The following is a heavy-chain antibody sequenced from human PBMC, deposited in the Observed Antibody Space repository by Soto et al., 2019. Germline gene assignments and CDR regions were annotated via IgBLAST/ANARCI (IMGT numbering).Heavy chain of an antibody. D-gene: IGHD4-17*01. J-gene: IGHJ6*02. CDR2: FFSDAER. V-gene: IGHV2-26*01. CDR3: ARMDGDYNYYGLDV. CDR1: GFSLTNGRMG. Sequence: SGPTLVNPTETLTLACSVSGFSLTNGRMGVSWIRQPPGKALEWLAHFFSDAERSYSTSMQSRLNMYKDSSGSQVVLTMTNMAPADTATYFCARMDGDYNYYGLDVWGHGIAVTVSS.